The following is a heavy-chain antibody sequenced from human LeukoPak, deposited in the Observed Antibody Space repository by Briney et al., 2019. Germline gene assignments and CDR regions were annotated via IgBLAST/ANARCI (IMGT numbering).Heavy chain of an antibody. D-gene: IGHD2-21*02. J-gene: IGHJ6*03. CDR3: ARDKTEYCGGDCYPYYYYYMDV. V-gene: IGHV3-11*04. CDR1: GFTFSDYY. Sequence: GSLRLSCAASGFTFSDYYMSWIRQAPGKGLEWGSYISSSGSTIYYADSVKGRFTISRDNNKNSLYLQMNSLRAEDTAVYYCARDKTEYCGGDCYPYYYYYMDVWGKGTTVTVSS. CDR2: ISSSGSTI.